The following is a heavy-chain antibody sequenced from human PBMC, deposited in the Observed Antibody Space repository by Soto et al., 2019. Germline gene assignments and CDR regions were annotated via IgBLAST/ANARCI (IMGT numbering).Heavy chain of an antibody. CDR1: GYIFTNYY. Sequence: QVQLVQSGAEVKKPGASVKVSCKASGYIFTNYYIHWVRQAPGQGLEWMAIINPLPTSGSTNYAQEFRGRVTVTRDTSTSTVYMELSSLRSDDTAIYYCARDLAAAAYRGQGTLVTVSS. CDR3: ARDLAAAAY. D-gene: IGHD6-13*01. J-gene: IGHJ4*02. V-gene: IGHV1-46*01. CDR2: INPLPTSGST.